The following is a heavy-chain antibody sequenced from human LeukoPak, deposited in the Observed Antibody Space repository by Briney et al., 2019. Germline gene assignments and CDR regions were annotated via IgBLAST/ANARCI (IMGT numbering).Heavy chain of an antibody. CDR1: GFTFDDYD. J-gene: IGHJ4*02. CDR3: AKSIDFTGYSSWDY. Sequence: GGSLRLSCAASGFTFDDYDMSWVRHVPGKGLEWVSGISGSGSRTFSADSVKGRFTISRDNSKNTLYLQIHSLRAEDTAVYYCAKSIDFTGYSSWDYWGRGTLVTVSS. V-gene: IGHV3-23*01. CDR2: ISGSGSRT. D-gene: IGHD3-9*01.